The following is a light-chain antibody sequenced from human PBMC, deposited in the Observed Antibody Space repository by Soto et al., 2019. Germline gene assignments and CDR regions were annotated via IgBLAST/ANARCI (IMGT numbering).Light chain of an antibody. J-gene: IGLJ3*02. CDR3: CSYAGSSTWV. Sequence: QSALTQPASVSGTPGQSITISCTGTSSDVGSYNLVSWYQQHPGKAPKLMIYEVSKRPSGVSNRFSGSKSGNTASLTISGLQAEEEDDYYCCSYAGSSTWVFGGGTKLTVL. V-gene: IGLV2-23*02. CDR2: EVS. CDR1: SSDVGSYNL.